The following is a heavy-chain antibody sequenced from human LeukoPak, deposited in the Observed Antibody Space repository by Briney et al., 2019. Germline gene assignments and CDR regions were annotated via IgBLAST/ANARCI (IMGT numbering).Heavy chain of an antibody. CDR2: ISSSSSTI. V-gene: IGHV3-48*01. J-gene: IGHJ3*02. D-gene: IGHD5-18*01. CDR3: ARSPFLSGYSYGLPPGDAFDI. CDR1: GFTFSSYS. Sequence: AGGSLRLSCAASGFTFSSYSMNWVRQAPGKGLEWVSYISSSSSTIYYADSVKGRFTISRDNAKNSLYLQMNSLRAEDTAVYYCARSPFLSGYSYGLPPGDAFDIWGQGTMVTVSS.